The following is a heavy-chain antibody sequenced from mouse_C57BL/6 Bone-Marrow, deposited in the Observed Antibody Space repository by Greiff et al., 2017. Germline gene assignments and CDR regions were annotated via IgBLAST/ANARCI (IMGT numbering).Heavy chain of an antibody. J-gene: IGHJ2*01. CDR2: ISSGGSYT. D-gene: IGHD1-1*01. CDR1: GFTFSSYG. CDR3: ASNYYGSSYDY. V-gene: IGHV5-6*01. Sequence: EVKLVESGGDLVKPGGSLKLSCAASGFTFSSYGMSWVRQTPDKRLEWVATISSGGSYTYYPDSVKGRFTISRDNAKNTLYRQMSSLKSEDTAMYYCASNYYGSSYDYWGQGTTLTVSS.